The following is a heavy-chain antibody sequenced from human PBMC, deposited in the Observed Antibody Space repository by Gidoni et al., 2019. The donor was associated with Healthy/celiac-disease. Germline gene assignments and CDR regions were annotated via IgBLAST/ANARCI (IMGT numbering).Heavy chain of an antibody. J-gene: IGHJ3*02. Sequence: QMQLVQSGPEVKKPGTSVKVSCKASGFTFTSSAVQWVRQARGQRLEWIGWIVVGSGNTNYAQKFQERVTITRDMSTSTAYMELSSLRSEDTAVYYCAAGKGGGYYYSNAFDIWGQGTMVTVSS. D-gene: IGHD3-22*01. CDR3: AAGKGGGYYYSNAFDI. CDR1: GFTFTSSA. CDR2: IVVGSGNT. V-gene: IGHV1-58*01.